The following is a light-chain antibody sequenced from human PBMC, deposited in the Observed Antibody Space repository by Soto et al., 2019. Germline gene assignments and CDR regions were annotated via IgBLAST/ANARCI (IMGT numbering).Light chain of an antibody. Sequence: QSALTQPRSVSGSPGQSVTISCTGTSSDVGVYNSVSWYQQHPGKAPKLIIYDVSKLPSGVPDRFSGSKSGNTASLTISGLQAEDEADYSCCSYAGSYTFGVFGGGTKLTVL. J-gene: IGLJ2*01. CDR3: CSYAGSYTFGV. CDR1: SSDVGVYNS. V-gene: IGLV2-11*01. CDR2: DVS.